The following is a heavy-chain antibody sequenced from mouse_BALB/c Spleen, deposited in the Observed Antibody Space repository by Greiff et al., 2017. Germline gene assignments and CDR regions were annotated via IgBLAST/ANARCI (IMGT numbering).Heavy chain of an antibody. CDR1: GFTFSSYA. Sequence: EVQLQESGGGLVKPGGSLKLSCAASGFTFSSYAMSWVRQTPEKRLEWVATISSGGSYTYYPDSVKGRFTISRDNAKNTLYLQMSSLRSEDTAMYYCARLIYYDYGGFAYWGQGTLVTVSA. D-gene: IGHD2-4*01. CDR2: ISSGGSYT. J-gene: IGHJ3*01. CDR3: ARLIYYDYGGFAY. V-gene: IGHV5-9-3*01.